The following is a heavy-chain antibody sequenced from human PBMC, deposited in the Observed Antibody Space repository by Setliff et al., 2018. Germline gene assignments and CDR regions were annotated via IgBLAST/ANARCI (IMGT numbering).Heavy chain of an antibody. D-gene: IGHD2-2*01. Sequence: SVKVSCKASGGTFRSYGISWVRQAPGQGLEWMGGIIPNFGTTSYAQKFQGRVTITTDESTNTAYIELSSLRSDDTAVFYCARGVVVVKSAINYYYYMDVWGKGTTVTVSS. V-gene: IGHV1-69*05. CDR3: ARGVVVVKSAINYYYYMDV. J-gene: IGHJ6*03. CDR2: IIPNFGTT. CDR1: GGTFRSYG.